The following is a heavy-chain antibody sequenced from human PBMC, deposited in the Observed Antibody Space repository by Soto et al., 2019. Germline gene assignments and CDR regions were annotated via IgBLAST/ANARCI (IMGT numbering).Heavy chain of an antibody. Sequence: GYADSVKGRFTISRDNAKNSLYLQMNSLRAEDTALYYCASGIVGATTYGMDVWGQGTTVTVSS. J-gene: IGHJ6*02. D-gene: IGHD1-26*01. V-gene: IGHV3-20*03. CDR3: ASGIVGATTYGMDV.